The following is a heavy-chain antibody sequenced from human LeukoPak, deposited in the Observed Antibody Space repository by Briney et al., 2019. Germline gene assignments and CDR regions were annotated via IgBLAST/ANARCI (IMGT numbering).Heavy chain of an antibody. J-gene: IGHJ6*03. CDR1: GGSFSGYY. Sequence: SETLSLTCAVYGGSFSGYYWSWIRQPPGKGLEWIGEINHSGSTNYNPSLKSRVNISVDTSKNQFSLKLSSVTAADTAVYYCARGRGYNWSSYHYYMDVWGKGTTVTVSS. CDR3: ARGRGYNWSSYHYYMDV. CDR2: INHSGST. D-gene: IGHD1-20*01. V-gene: IGHV4-34*01.